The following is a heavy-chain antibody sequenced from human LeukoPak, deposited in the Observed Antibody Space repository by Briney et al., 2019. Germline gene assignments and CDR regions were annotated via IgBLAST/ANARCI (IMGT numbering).Heavy chain of an antibody. Sequence: SETLSLTCAVYGGSFSGYYWSWIRQPPGKGLEWIGEINHSGSTNYNPSLKSRVTISVDTSKDQFSLKLSSVTAADTAVYYCASTQDDYSNYAFYWGQGTLVTVSS. CDR2: INHSGST. CDR3: ASTQDDYSNYAFY. D-gene: IGHD4-11*01. V-gene: IGHV4-34*01. J-gene: IGHJ4*02. CDR1: GGSFSGYY.